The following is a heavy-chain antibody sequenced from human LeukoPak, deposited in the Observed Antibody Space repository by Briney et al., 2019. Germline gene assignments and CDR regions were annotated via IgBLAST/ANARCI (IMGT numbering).Heavy chain of an antibody. CDR3: AKDSGSYAYWYFDL. D-gene: IGHD1-26*01. J-gene: IGHJ2*01. CDR1: GFIFDDYG. Sequence: GGSLRLSCAASGFIFDDYGMSWVRQAPGKGLEWVSGINWNGGSTGYADSVKGRFTISRDNAKNSLYLQMNSLRAEDTAVYYCAKDSGSYAYWYFDLWGRGTLVTVSS. V-gene: IGHV3-20*04. CDR2: INWNGGST.